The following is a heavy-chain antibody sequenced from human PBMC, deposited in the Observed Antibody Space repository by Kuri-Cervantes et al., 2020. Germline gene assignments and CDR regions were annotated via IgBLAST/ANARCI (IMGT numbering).Heavy chain of an antibody. D-gene: IGHD6-19*01. Sequence: SLKLSCAAAGFTLTTTTIHWVRQAPGKGLEWVALSFGRTDYENFADSVKGRFTISRDNSKNTLFLQMDCLTVDDTAVYYCARDRPSSVWGDAFDYWGQGTVVTVSS. CDR1: GFTLTTTT. CDR2: LSFGRTDY. J-gene: IGHJ4*02. V-gene: IGHV3-30-3*01. CDR3: ARDRPSSVWGDAFDY.